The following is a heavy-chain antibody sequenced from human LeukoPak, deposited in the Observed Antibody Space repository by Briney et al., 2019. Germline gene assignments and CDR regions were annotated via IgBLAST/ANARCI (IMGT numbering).Heavy chain of an antibody. Sequence: ASVKVPCKASGCTFSSYAISWVRQAPGQGLEWMGGIIPIFGTANYAQKFQGRVTITADKSTSTAYMELSSLRSEDTAVYYCATEMARHWFDPWGQGTLVTVSS. CDR2: IIPIFGTA. D-gene: IGHD2-8*01. V-gene: IGHV1-69*06. CDR1: GCTFSSYA. CDR3: ATEMARHWFDP. J-gene: IGHJ5*02.